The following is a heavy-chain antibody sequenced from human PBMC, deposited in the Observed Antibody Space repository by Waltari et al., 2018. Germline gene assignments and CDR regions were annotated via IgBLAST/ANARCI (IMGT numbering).Heavy chain of an antibody. CDR1: GFSFNTYS. CDR3: ARGDTVTTRFFDP. Sequence: EVQLVESGGGLVKPGGSLRLSCTASGFSFNTYSMIWVRQAPGKGLELVSSIKNNGNNKYYADSVAGRFIISRDSATNSLYLQMTSLRAEDTAVYYCARGDTVTTRFFDPWGQGTLVTVSS. J-gene: IGHJ5*02. D-gene: IGHD4-17*01. V-gene: IGHV3-21*01. CDR2: IKNNGNNK.